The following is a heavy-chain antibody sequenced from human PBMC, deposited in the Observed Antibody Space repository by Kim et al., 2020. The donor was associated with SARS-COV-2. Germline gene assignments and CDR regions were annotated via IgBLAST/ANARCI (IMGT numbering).Heavy chain of an antibody. V-gene: IGHV1-69*13. CDR3: ATCSGGSCYAVYRFSYYYGMDV. J-gene: IGHJ6*02. CDR2: IIPIFGTA. CDR1: GGTFSSYA. Sequence: SVKVSCKASGGTFSSYAISWVRQAPGQGLEWMGGIIPIFGTANYAQKFQGRVTITADESTSTAYMELSSLRSEDTAVYYCATCSGGSCYAVYRFSYYYGMDVWGQGTTVTVSS. D-gene: IGHD2-15*01.